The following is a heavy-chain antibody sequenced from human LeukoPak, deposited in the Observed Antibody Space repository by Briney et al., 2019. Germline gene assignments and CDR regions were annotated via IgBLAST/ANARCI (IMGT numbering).Heavy chain of an antibody. CDR2: INPNSGGT. CDR3: ARGRSSGWSFDY. J-gene: IGHJ4*02. D-gene: IGHD6-19*01. Sequence: GASVKVSCKASGYTFTGYYMHWVRQAPGQGIGRVGWINPNSGGTTNAQKFQGRVTMTRDTSIRTAYTQLRSLMTDDTAVYYCARGRSSGWSFDYWGQGSLVSVSS. V-gene: IGHV1-2*02. CDR1: GYTFTGYY.